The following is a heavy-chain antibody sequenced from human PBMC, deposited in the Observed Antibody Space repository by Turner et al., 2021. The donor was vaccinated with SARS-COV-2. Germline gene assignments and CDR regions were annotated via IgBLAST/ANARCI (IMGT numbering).Heavy chain of an antibody. CDR2: ISSSSSTI. CDR1: GFTFSSYS. J-gene: IGHJ4*02. D-gene: IGHD6-19*01. V-gene: IGHV3-48*01. Sequence: EVQLVESGGGLVQPGGSLGSSCAASGFTFSSYSMNWVRQAPGKGLEWVSYISSSSSTIYYADSVKGRFTISRDNAKNSLYLQMNSLRAEDTAVYYCARDLGSIAVANWGQGTLVTVSS. CDR3: ARDLGSIAVAN.